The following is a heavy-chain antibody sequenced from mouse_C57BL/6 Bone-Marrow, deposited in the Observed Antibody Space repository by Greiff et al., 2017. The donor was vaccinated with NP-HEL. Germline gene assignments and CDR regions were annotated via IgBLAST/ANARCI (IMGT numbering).Heavy chain of an antibody. D-gene: IGHD1-1*01. J-gene: IGHJ1*03. V-gene: IGHV5-15*01. CDR2: ISNLAYSI. Sequence: EVQLVESGGGLVQPGGSLKLSCAASGFTFSDYGMAWVRQAPRKGPEWVAFISNLAYSIYYADTVTGRFTISRENAKNTLYLEMSSLRSEDTAMYYCARRRYYGSSYWYFDVWGTGTTVTVSS. CDR3: ARRRYYGSSYWYFDV. CDR1: GFTFSDYG.